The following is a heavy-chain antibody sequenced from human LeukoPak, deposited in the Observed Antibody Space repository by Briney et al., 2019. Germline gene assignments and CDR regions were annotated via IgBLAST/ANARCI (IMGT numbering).Heavy chain of an antibody. CDR1: GGSPSSSY. D-gene: IGHD2-21*01. J-gene: IGHJ6*02. V-gene: IGHV4-59*01. CDR2: IYYSGST. Sequence: PSETLSLTCTVSGGSPSSSYWTWIRQPPGKGLEWIGYIYYSGSTNYNPSLKSRVTISIDTSKNQFSLKLSSVTAADTAVYYCAREGALPRRVGMDVWGQGTTVTVSS. CDR3: AREGALPRRVGMDV.